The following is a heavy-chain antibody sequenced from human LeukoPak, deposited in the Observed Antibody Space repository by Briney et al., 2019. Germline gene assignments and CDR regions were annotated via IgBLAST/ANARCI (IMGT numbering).Heavy chain of an antibody. D-gene: IGHD4-11*01. V-gene: IGHV1-18*01. Sequence: ASVKVSCKASGYTFTSYDINWVRQAPGQGLEWMGWISAYNGNTNYAQKLQGRVTMTTDTSTSTAYMELRSLRSDDTAVYYCARDQPVANDASDIWGQGTMVTVSS. CDR3: ARDQPVANDASDI. J-gene: IGHJ3*02. CDR1: GYTFTSYD. CDR2: ISAYNGNT.